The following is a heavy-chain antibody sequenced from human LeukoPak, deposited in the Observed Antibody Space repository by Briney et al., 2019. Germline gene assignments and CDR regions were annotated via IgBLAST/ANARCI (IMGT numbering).Heavy chain of an antibody. CDR2: IIPIFGTA. V-gene: IGHV1-69*01. Sequence: SVKVSCKASGGTFSSYAISWVRQAPGQGLEWMGGIIPIFGTANYAQKFQGRVTITADESTSTAYMELSSLRSEDTAVYYCARGEEYCSSTSCSNWFDPWGQGTLVTVSS. D-gene: IGHD2-2*01. CDR1: GGTFSSYA. CDR3: ARGEEYCSSTSCSNWFDP. J-gene: IGHJ5*02.